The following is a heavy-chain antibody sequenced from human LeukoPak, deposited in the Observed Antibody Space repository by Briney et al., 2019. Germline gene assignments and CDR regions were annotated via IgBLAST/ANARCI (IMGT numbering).Heavy chain of an antibody. CDR1: RFTFSTYW. D-gene: IGHD1-26*01. CDR2: ISGSGGST. V-gene: IGHV3-23*01. CDR3: AKDRLGAMMYFDF. Sequence: GGSLRLSCAASRFTFSTYWMHWVRQAPGKGLEWVSAISGSGGSTYYADSVKGRVTISRDNSKNTLYLQVNSLRVEDTAVYYCAKDRLGAMMYFDFWGQGTLVTVSS. J-gene: IGHJ4*02.